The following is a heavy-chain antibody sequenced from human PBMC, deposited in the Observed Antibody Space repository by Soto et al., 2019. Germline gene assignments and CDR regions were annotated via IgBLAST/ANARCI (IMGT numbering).Heavy chain of an antibody. CDR2: ISWNSGSI. D-gene: IGHD2-2*01. J-gene: IGHJ4*02. V-gene: IGHV3-9*01. CDR3: AKDSSSSLLYFDS. CDR1: GFIFDDYA. Sequence: ESGGNLVQPGRSLRLSCAASGFIFDDYAMHWVRQPPGKGLEWVSGISWNSGSIGYADSVKGRFTVSRDNAKKSLYLQMNSLRPEDTALYYCAKDSSSSLLYFDSWGQGTRVSVSA.